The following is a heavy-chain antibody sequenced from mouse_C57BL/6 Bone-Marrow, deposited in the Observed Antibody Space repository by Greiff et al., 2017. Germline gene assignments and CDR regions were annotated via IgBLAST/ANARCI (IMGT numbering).Heavy chain of an antibody. J-gene: IGHJ1*03. CDR3: ARRGYYGRGYFDV. CDR2: ISDGGSYT. CDR1: GFTFSSYA. Sequence: EVHLVESGGGLVKPGGSLKLSCAASGFTFSSYAMCWVRQTPEKRLEWVATISDGGSYTYYPDNVKGRFTISRDNAKNNLYLQMSHLKSVDTAMYYCARRGYYGRGYFDVWGTGTTVTVSS. V-gene: IGHV5-4*01. D-gene: IGHD1-1*01.